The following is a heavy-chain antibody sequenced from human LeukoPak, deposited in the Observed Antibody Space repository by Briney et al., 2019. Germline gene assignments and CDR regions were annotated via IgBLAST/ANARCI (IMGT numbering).Heavy chain of an antibody. CDR2: IYYSGST. CDR1: GGSISSSSYY. D-gene: IGHD3-22*01. V-gene: IGHV4-39*07. J-gene: IGHJ4*02. CDR3: ARVVYDSSGYYLGVGPLDY. Sequence: SQTLSLTCTVSGGSISSSSYYWGWIRQPPGKGLEWIGSIYYSGSTYYNPSLKSRVTISVDTSKNQFSLKLSSVTAADTAVYYCARVVYDSSGYYLGVGPLDYWGQGTLVTVSS.